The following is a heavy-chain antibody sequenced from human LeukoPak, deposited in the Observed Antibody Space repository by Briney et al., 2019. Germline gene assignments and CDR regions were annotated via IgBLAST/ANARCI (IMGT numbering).Heavy chain of an antibody. D-gene: IGHD6-19*01. J-gene: IGHJ4*02. Sequence: GGSLRLSCVASGFTFSSYWMHWVRQAPGKGLMWVSRLNNDGSSTTYADSVKGRFTISRDNAKNTLYLQMNSLRAEDTAVYYCAKYSSGWCFVYWGQGTLVTVSS. V-gene: IGHV3-74*03. CDR2: LNNDGSST. CDR3: AKYSSGWCFVY. CDR1: GFTFSSYW.